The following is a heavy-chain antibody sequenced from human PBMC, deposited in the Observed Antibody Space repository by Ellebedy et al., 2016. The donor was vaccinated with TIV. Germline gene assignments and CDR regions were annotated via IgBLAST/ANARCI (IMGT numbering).Heavy chain of an antibody. D-gene: IGHD3-10*01. Sequence: AASVKVSCKASGYSFTSYYMHWVRQAPGKGLEWMGIIKPSGGSTSYAQTFQGRVTMTRDTSTNTVYMELSSLRSDDTAVYYCASRVRGLDGMDVWGQGTTVTVSS. V-gene: IGHV1-46*01. CDR3: ASRVRGLDGMDV. J-gene: IGHJ6*02. CDR1: GYSFTSYY. CDR2: IKPSGGST.